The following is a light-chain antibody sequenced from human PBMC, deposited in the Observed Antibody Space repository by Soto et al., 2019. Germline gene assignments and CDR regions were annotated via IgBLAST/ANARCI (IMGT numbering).Light chain of an antibody. J-gene: IGLJ2*01. V-gene: IGLV1-44*01. Sequence: VTPTPPACWDPRQRGNTFFSWNGSRIGTNTVNWYRQLPGTAPKLLIYGNNQRPSGVPDRFSGSKSGTSASLAISGLQSEDEAEYYCAAWDGSLNNVLFGGGTKVTVL. CDR3: AAWDGSLNNVL. CDR1: GSRIGTNT. CDR2: GNN.